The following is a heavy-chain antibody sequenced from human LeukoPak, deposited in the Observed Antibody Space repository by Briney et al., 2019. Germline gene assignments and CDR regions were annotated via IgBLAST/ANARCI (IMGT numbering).Heavy chain of an antibody. V-gene: IGHV3-53*04. CDR3: ARAPEWLIFDY. CDR1: GFTVSSNY. CDR2: IYSGGST. Sequence: GGSLRLSCAASGFTVSSNYMSWVRQAPGKGVEWFSVIYSGGSTYYAVSVKGRFTISRHNSKNTLYLQMNSLRAEDTAVYYCARAPEWLIFDYWGQGTLVTVSS. J-gene: IGHJ4*02. D-gene: IGHD6-19*01.